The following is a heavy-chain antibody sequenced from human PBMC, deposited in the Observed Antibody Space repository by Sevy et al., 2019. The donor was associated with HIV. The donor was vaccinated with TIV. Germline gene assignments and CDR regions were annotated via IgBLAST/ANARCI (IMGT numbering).Heavy chain of an antibody. CDR3: ARLRANPYYHSSSHPFDY. Sequence: GESLKISCKGSGYSFTSNWIGWVRQMPGKGLEWMGVIWPGDSDTKYSPSFEGQVTISADGSIDTAFLQWSSMSDSDTAMYYCARLRANPYYHSSSHPFDYWGQGTLVTVSS. V-gene: IGHV5-51*01. D-gene: IGHD3-22*01. J-gene: IGHJ4*02. CDR1: GYSFTSNW. CDR2: IWPGDSDT.